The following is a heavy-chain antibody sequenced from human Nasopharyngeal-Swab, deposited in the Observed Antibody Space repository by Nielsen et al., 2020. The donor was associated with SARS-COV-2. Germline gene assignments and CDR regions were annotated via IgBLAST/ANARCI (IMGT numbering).Heavy chain of an antibody. CDR1: GFTFSSYA. D-gene: IGHD5-24*01. Sequence: GASLEICCAACGFTFSSYAMHWVRQAPGKGLEWVAVISYDGSNKYYADSVKGRFTISRDNSKNTLYLQMNSLRAEDTAVYYCARDLRWLQFPAGGGDYWGQGTLVTVSS. CDR3: ARDLRWLQFPAGGGDY. CDR2: ISYDGSNK. V-gene: IGHV3-30*04. J-gene: IGHJ4*02.